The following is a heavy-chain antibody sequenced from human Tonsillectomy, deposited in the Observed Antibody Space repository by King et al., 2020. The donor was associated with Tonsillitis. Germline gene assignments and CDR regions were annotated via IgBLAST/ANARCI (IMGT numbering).Heavy chain of an antibody. CDR2: ISSDSSTI. V-gene: IGHV3-48*04. CDR3: ASDRENDILQTYPCAMDV. Sequence: VQLVESGGGLEQPGGSLRLSCASSGFTFSSHNMEWVRQAPGKGLGWVSYISSDSSTIYSADSVNGRFTISRDNAKNSLYLQMNSLRAEDTAVYYCASDRENDILQTYPCAMDVWGQGTTGTGSS. D-gene: IGHD3-9*01. J-gene: IGHJ6*02. CDR1: GFTFSSHN.